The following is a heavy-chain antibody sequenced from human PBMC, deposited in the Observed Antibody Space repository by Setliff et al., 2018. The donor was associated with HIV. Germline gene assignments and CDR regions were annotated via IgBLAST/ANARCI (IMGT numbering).Heavy chain of an antibody. CDR2: FTNRGST. Sequence: SLTCTVSGGSMTSENNHWGWFRQPAGKGLEWIGRFTNRGSTDYNPSLKSRVTISIDRSRNQFSLKLSAVTAADTAVYFCARDPSDGYGHFDYWGQGALVTVSS. J-gene: IGHJ4*02. V-gene: IGHV4-61*02. CDR3: ARDPSDGYGHFDY. CDR1: GGSMTSENNH. D-gene: IGHD5-18*01.